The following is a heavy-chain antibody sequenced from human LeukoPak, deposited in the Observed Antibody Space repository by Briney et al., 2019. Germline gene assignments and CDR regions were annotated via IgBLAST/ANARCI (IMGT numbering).Heavy chain of an antibody. Sequence: PGGSLRLSCAASGFTFSSYGMSWVRQAPGKGLEWVSAISGSGGRTYYADAVKGRFTISRDNSKNTLYLQMNSMRAEDTAVYYCAKDLWFGDPRGWFDPWGQGTLVTVSS. D-gene: IGHD3-10*01. CDR3: AKDLWFGDPRGWFDP. V-gene: IGHV3-23*01. J-gene: IGHJ5*02. CDR2: ISGSGGRT. CDR1: GFTFSSYG.